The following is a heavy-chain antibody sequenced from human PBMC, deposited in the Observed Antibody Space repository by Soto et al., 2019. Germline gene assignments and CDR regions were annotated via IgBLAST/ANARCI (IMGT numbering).Heavy chain of an antibody. Sequence: QVQLVQSGAEVKKPGSSVKVSCKASGGIFSKFGISWVRQAPGQGLEWMGGIIPMFGTAHYAQKFQGRVTIIADESTTTVYMELSRLRSEDTALYYCSRPAAEESEFFDYWGQGTLVTVSS. CDR2: IIPMFGTA. CDR1: GGIFSKFG. CDR3: SRPAAEESEFFDY. V-gene: IGHV1-69*01. J-gene: IGHJ4*02. D-gene: IGHD6-25*01.